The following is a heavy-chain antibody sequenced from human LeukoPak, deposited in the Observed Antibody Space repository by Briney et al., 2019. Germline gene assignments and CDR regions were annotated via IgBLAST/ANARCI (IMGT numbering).Heavy chain of an antibody. CDR1: GYTLTELA. CDR2: FDPEDGET. CDR3: ATRPDYGSGSYSSGNY. D-gene: IGHD3-10*01. Sequence: ASVKVSCKVSGYTLTELAMHWVRQAPGKGLEWMGGFDPEDGETIYAQKFQGRVTMTEDTSTDTAYMELRSLRSDDTAVYYCATRPDYGSGSYSSGNYSSQGTLVTVSS. V-gene: IGHV1-24*01. J-gene: IGHJ4*02.